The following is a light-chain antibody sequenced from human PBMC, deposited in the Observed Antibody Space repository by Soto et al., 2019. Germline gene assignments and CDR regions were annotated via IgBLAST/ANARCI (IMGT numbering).Light chain of an antibody. CDR2: GAS. Sequence: EIVLTQSPGTLSLSPGERATLSCRASQSVSSNYLAWYQQKPGQAPRLLIYGASSSATGIPDRFSGSGSGTDFTLPISRLEPEDFAVYYCQQYGGSPRVTFGGGTKVEIK. V-gene: IGKV3-20*01. CDR3: QQYGGSPRVT. J-gene: IGKJ4*01. CDR1: QSVSSNY.